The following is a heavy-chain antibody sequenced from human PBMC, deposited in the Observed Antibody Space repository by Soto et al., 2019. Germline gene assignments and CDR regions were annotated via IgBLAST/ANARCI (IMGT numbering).Heavy chain of an antibody. Sequence: QVQLQQWGAGLLKPSETLSLTCAVYGGSFSGYYWSWIRQPPGKGLEWIGEINHSGSTNYNPSLKSRVTISVDTSKNQFSLKLSLVTAADTAVYYCARAEAAMVKTFDYWGQGTLVTVSS. CDR3: ARAEAAMVKTFDY. D-gene: IGHD5-18*01. CDR2: INHSGST. J-gene: IGHJ4*02. V-gene: IGHV4-34*01. CDR1: GGSFSGYY.